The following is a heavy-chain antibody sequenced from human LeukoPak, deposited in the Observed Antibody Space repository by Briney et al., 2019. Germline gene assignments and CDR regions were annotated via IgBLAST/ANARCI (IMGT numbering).Heavy chain of an antibody. J-gene: IGHJ3*02. CDR1: GNSISSGPYF. Sequence: PSETLSLTCTVSGNSISSGPYFWGWIRQPPGKGLEWIGNIHYTGSTYYKSSLRSRVTMSVDTSKNQFSLMLSSVTAADTAMYYCARLDGGQLGHCSSTSCNGAFDIWGQGAMVTVSS. CDR3: ARLDGGQLGHCSSTSCNGAFDI. D-gene: IGHD2-2*01. CDR2: IHYTGST. V-gene: IGHV4-39*07.